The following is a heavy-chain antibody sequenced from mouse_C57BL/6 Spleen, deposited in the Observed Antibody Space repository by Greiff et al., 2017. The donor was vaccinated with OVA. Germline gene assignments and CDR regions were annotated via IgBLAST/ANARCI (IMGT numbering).Heavy chain of an antibody. Sequence: QVQLQQPGAELVKPGASVKLSCKASGYTFTSYWMHWVKQRPGQGLEWIGMIHPNSGSTNYNEKFKSKATLTADKSSSTAYMQLSSLTSEDSAVYYCARWGTTVVANFDYWGQGTTLTVSS. CDR1: GYTFTSYW. D-gene: IGHD1-1*01. J-gene: IGHJ2*01. CDR2: IHPNSGST. V-gene: IGHV1-64*01. CDR3: ARWGTTVVANFDY.